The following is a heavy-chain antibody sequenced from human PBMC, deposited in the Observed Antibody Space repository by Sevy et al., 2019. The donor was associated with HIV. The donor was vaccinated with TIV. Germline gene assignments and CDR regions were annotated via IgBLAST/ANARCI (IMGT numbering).Heavy chain of an antibody. CDR2: INHSGST. Sequence: SETLSLTCAVYGGSFSGYYWSWIRQPPGKGLEWIGEINHSGSTNYNPSLKSRVTISVDTSKNQFSVKLSSVTAADTAVYYCARGRGYGSGSYFLGRGRNFYGMDVWGQGTTVTVSS. J-gene: IGHJ6*02. CDR1: GGSFSGYY. CDR3: ARGRGYGSGSYFLGRGRNFYGMDV. V-gene: IGHV4-34*01. D-gene: IGHD3-10*01.